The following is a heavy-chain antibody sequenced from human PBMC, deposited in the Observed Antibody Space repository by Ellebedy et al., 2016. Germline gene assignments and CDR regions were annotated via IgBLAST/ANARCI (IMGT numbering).Heavy chain of an antibody. J-gene: IGHJ6*02. CDR2: ITGSGDRT. D-gene: IGHD2-21*01. Sequence: GESLKISCAASGFSFSSYAMSWVRQAPGKGPEWVSTITGSGDRTNYADSVKGRFTISRDSSKNTLYLDMGSLRAEDTAIYYCAKDLAMVVPYGMDVWGQGTTVTVSS. CDR3: AKDLAMVVPYGMDV. V-gene: IGHV3-23*01. CDR1: GFSFSSYA.